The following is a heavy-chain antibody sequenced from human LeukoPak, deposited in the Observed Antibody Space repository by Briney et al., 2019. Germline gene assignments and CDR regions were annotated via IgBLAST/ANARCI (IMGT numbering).Heavy chain of an antibody. J-gene: IGHJ6*02. V-gene: IGHV3-48*03. CDR2: ITNSGSTI. D-gene: IGHD3-9*01. Sequence: GGSLRLSCAASGFTFSNYAMHWVRQAPGKGLEWVSYITNSGSTIHYADSVKGRFTISRDNAKNSLYLQMNSLRAEDTAVYYCARSIGLTGGGVDVWGQGTTVTVSS. CDR1: GFTFSNYA. CDR3: ARSIGLTGGGVDV.